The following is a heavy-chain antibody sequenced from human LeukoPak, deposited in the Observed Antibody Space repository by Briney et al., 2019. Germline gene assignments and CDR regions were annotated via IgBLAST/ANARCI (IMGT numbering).Heavy chain of an antibody. J-gene: IGHJ6*03. CDR3: ARGAITMVRAWRLDYYYYYMDV. CDR2: IYYSGST. CDR1: GGSISSYY. D-gene: IGHD3-10*01. Sequence: SETLSLTCTVSGGSISSYYWSWIRQPPGKGLEWIGYIYYSGSTNYNPSLKSRVTISVDTSKNQFSLKLSSVTAADTAVYYCARGAITMVRAWRLDYYYYYMDVWGKGTTVTVSS. V-gene: IGHV4-59*12.